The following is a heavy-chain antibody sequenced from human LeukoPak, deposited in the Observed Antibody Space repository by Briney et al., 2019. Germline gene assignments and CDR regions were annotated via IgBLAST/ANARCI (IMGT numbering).Heavy chain of an antibody. V-gene: IGHV3-53*01. J-gene: IGHJ4*02. Sequence: PGGSLRLSCAASGFTVSSTYMSWVRQAPGKGLEWVSVIYSVGSTYYADSVKGRFTISRDNSKNTLYLQMNSLRAEDTAVYYCARDRLYSSSSEDYWGQGTLVTVSS. CDR3: ARDRLYSSSSEDY. D-gene: IGHD6-6*01. CDR1: GFTVSSTY. CDR2: IYSVGST.